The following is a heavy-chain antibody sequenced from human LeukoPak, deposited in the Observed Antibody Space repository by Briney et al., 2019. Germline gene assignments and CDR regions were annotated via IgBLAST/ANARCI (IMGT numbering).Heavy chain of an antibody. CDR2: ISYDGSNK. CDR1: GFTFSSYA. J-gene: IGHJ3*02. V-gene: IGHV3-30-3*02. Sequence: GRSLRLSCAASGFTFSSYATHWVRQAPGKGLEWVAVISYDGSNKYYADSVKGRFTISRDNAKNSLYLQMNSLRAEDTAVYYCAKLPRYSGSSRDAFDIWGQGTMVTVSS. CDR3: AKLPRYSGSSRDAFDI. D-gene: IGHD1-26*01.